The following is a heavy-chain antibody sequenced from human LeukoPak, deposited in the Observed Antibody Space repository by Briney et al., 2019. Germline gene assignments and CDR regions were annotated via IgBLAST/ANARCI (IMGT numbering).Heavy chain of an antibody. CDR1: GFTFMNYA. V-gene: IGHV3-23*01. J-gene: IGHJ6*02. CDR2: INDSGGNT. Sequence: GGSLRLSCAAPGFTFMNYAVTWVRQAPGKGLEWVSVINDSGGNTYYADSVKGRFTISRDNAKNSLYLQMNSLRAEDTAVYYCARDNSYYYGMDVWGQGTTVTVSS. CDR3: ARDNSYYYGMDV.